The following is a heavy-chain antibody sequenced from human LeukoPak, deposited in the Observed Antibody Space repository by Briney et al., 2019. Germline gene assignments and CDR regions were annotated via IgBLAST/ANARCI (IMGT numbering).Heavy chain of an antibody. CDR2: IIPILGIA. CDR3: ARAQSYCSGGSCYSEFDY. Sequence: SVKVSCKASGGTFSSYAISWARQAPGQGLEWMGRIIPILGIANYAQKFQGRVTITADKSTSTAYMELSSLRSEDTAAYYCARAQSYCSGGSCYSEFDYWGQGTLVTVSS. D-gene: IGHD2-15*01. J-gene: IGHJ4*02. V-gene: IGHV1-69*04. CDR1: GGTFSSYA.